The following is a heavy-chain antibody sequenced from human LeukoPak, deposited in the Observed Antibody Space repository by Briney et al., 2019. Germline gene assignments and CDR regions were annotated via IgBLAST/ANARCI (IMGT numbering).Heavy chain of an antibody. V-gene: IGHV3-23*01. D-gene: IGHD5-12*01. CDR3: AKCGNSGCHLIDY. Sequence: GGSLRLSCAASGFTFTTNAMSWVRQAPGKGLEWVSAISGRTGGTYYADSVKGRFSISRDNSKSTLYLQMDSLRAEDTAVYYCAKCGNSGCHLIDYWGQGTLVTVSS. CDR1: GFTFTTNA. CDR2: ISGRTGGT. J-gene: IGHJ4*02.